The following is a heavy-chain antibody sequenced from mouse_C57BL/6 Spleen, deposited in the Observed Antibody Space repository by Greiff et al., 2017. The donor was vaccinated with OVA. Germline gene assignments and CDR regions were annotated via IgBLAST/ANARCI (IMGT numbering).Heavy chain of an antibody. CDR1: GYTFTSYW. Sequence: VQLQQPGAELVKPGASVKLSCKASGYTFTSYWMQWVKQRPGQGLEWIGEIDPSDSYTNYNQKFKGKATLTVDTSSSTAYMQLSSLTSEDSAVXCCARSGSNWFAYWGQGTLVTVSA. D-gene: IGHD3-1*01. V-gene: IGHV1-50*01. CDR2: IDPSDSYT. CDR3: ARSGSNWFAY. J-gene: IGHJ3*01.